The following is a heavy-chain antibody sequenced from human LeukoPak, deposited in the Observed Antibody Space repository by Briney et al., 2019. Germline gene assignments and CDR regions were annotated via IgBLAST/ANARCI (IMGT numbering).Heavy chain of an antibody. CDR2: TSYDGSNK. CDR3: ARDSGGHSSGWYFYY. V-gene: IGHV3-30*19. D-gene: IGHD6-19*01. CDR1: GFTFSSYG. J-gene: IGHJ4*02. Sequence: SGGSLRLSCAASGFTFSSYGMHWVRQAPGKGLEWVAVTSYDGSNKYYGDSVKGRFTISRDNSKNTLYLQMNSLRAEDTAVYYCARDSGGHSSGWYFYYWGQGTMVTVST.